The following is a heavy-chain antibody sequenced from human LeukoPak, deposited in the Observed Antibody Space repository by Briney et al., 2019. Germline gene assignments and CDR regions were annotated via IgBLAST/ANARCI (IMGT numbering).Heavy chain of an antibody. D-gene: IGHD6-13*01. CDR3: TTVLSSNRCNLCDY. V-gene: IGHV3-74*03. CDR2: ISPDGSTT. Sequence: PGGSLRLSCAASGITFSRYWMHWVRQAPGKGLMWVSRISPDGSTTLYAGSVKGRFTISRDNAKNTLYLQVNSLGAEDTAVYYCTTVLSSNRCNLCDYWGQGTLVTVSS. J-gene: IGHJ4*02. CDR1: GITFSRYW.